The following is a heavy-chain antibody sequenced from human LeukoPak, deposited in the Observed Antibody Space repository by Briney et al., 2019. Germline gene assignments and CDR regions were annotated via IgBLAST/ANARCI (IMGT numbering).Heavy chain of an antibody. V-gene: IGHV4-34*01. D-gene: IGHD2-2*01. CDR3: ARESRRRYCSSTSCFSYWFDP. J-gene: IGHJ5*02. Sequence: KPSETLSLTCAVYGGSFSGYYWSWIRQPPGKGLEWIGEINHSGSTNYNPSLKSRVTISVDTSKNQLSLKLSSVTAADTAVYYCARESRRRYCSSTSCFSYWFDPWGQGTLVTVSS. CDR1: GGSFSGYY. CDR2: INHSGST.